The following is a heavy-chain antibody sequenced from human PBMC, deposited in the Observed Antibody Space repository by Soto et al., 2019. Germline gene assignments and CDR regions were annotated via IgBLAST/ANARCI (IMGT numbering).Heavy chain of an antibody. CDR2: FIPIFGTA. Sequence: QVQLVQSGAEVKKPGSSVKVSCKASGGTFSRYAISWVRQARGQGLEWMGGFIPIFGTAKYAQKIQGRVTITADESTRSAYRELSSLRSEDTAVYYCATNDGDDPRADYSSGMDVWGQGTTVNVSS. V-gene: IGHV1-69*01. J-gene: IGHJ6*02. CDR3: ATNDGDDPRADYSSGMDV. CDR1: GGTFSRYA. D-gene: IGHD4-17*01.